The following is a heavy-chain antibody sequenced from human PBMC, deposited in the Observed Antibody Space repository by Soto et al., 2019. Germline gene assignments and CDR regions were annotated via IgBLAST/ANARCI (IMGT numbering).Heavy chain of an antibody. V-gene: IGHV4-38-2*01. CDR2: IYHSGST. CDR1: GYSISSGYY. Sequence: SETLSLTCAVSGYSISSGYYWGWIRQPPGKGLEWIGSIYHSGSTYYNPSLKSRVTISVDTSKNQFSLKLSSVTAADTAVYYCARRHADSNDFDYWGQGTLVTVSS. D-gene: IGHD4-4*01. J-gene: IGHJ4*02. CDR3: ARRHADSNDFDY.